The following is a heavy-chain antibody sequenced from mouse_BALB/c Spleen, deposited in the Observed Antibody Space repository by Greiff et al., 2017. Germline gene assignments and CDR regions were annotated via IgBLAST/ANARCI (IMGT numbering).Heavy chain of an antibody. V-gene: IGHV1S56*01. D-gene: IGHD2-4*01. CDR1: GYTFTSYY. J-gene: IGHJ3*01. Sequence: VQLQQSGPELVKPGASVRISCKASGYTFTSYYIHWVKQRPGQGLEWIGWIYPGNVNTKYNEKFKGKATLTADKSSSTAYMQLSSLTSEDSAVYFCARSTTAYDYEAWFAYWGQGTLVTVSA. CDR2: IYPGNVNT. CDR3: ARSTTAYDYEAWFAY.